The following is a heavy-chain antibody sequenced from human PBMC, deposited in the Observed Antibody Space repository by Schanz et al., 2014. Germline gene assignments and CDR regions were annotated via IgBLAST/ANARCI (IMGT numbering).Heavy chain of an antibody. CDR2: ISAYNGNT. V-gene: IGHV1-18*01. CDR1: GYTFTSYG. Sequence: QVQLVQSGAEVKKPGASVKVSCKASGYTFTSYGISWVRQAPGQGLEWMGWISAYNGNTKYPQKLQGRVTMTTDTYTSTAYMELRSRRSGDAAVYYCARDRRFFDRDDLYYFDSWGQGTLVTVSS. J-gene: IGHJ4*02. D-gene: IGHD3-3*01. CDR3: ARDRRFFDRDDLYYFDS.